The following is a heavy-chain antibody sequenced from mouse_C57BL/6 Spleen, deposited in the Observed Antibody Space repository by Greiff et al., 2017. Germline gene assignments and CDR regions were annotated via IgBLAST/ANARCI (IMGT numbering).Heavy chain of an antibody. CDR2: IHPNSGST. CDR3: ARYGNYPSWFAY. V-gene: IGHV1-64*01. CDR1: GYTFTSYW. D-gene: IGHD2-1*01. Sequence: QVQLQQPGAELVKPGASVKLSCKASGYTFTSYWMHWVKQRPGQGLEWIGMIHPNSGSTNYNEKLKSKATLTVEKSYSTAYMQLSSLTSEDSAVYYCARYGNYPSWFAYWGQGTLVTVSA. J-gene: IGHJ3*01.